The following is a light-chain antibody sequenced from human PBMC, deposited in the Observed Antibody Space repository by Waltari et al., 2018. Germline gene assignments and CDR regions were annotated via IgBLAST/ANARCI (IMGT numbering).Light chain of an antibody. V-gene: IGKV1-39*01. CDR1: RNIVNS. J-gene: IGKJ4*01. Sequence: DIQMTQSPSFLSASIGDRVTITCRASRNIVNSVNWYQQKPGKAPKLLIYTASTLQGGVPSRFSGSGSGTDFTLTITNLQLEDFATYYCQQSFSSFGGGTKVGIK. CDR3: QQSFSS. CDR2: TAS.